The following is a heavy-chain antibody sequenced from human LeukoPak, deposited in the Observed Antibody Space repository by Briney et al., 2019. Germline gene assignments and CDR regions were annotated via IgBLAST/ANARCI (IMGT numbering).Heavy chain of an antibody. V-gene: IGHV1-18*01. D-gene: IGHD6-13*01. CDR3: ARDELGIADRLGY. CDR2: INTYNGNT. J-gene: IGHJ4*02. CDR1: GYTFTNHG. Sequence: ASVKVSCKASGYTFTNHGISWVRQAPGQGLEWMGWINTYNGNTNYAQKLQGRVTMTTDTSTSTTYMELRSLRSDDTAVYYCARDELGIADRLGYWGQGTLVTVSS.